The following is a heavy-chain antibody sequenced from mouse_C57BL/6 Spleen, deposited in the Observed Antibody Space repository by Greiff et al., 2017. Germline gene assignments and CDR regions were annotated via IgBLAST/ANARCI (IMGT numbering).Heavy chain of an antibody. J-gene: IGHJ4*01. V-gene: IGHV1-75*01. CDR3: ARFYYGYDGFDYYAMDY. CDR2: IFPGSGST. D-gene: IGHD2-2*01. CDR1: GYTFTDYY. Sequence: QVQLQQSGPELVKPGASVKISCKASGYTFTDYYINWVKQRPGQGLEWIGWIFPGSGSTYYNEKFKGKATLTVDKSSSTAYMLLSSLTSEDSAVYFCARFYYGYDGFDYYAMDYWGQGTSVTVSS.